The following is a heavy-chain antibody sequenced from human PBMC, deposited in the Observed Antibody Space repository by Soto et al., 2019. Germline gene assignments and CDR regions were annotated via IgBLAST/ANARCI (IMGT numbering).Heavy chain of an antibody. D-gene: IGHD3-10*01. CDR1: GFTFSSYA. J-gene: IGHJ4*02. CDR2: ISGSGDSK. V-gene: IGHV3-23*01. Sequence: EVQLLESGGGLVQPGGSLRLSCAASGFTFSSYAMSWVRQAPGKGLEWVSVISGSGDSKYYADSVKGRFTISRDNSKNTLYLQMNSRRAEDTPLYYCPKRAYVSDFDSWAREPWSPSPQ. CDR3: PKRAYVSDFDS.